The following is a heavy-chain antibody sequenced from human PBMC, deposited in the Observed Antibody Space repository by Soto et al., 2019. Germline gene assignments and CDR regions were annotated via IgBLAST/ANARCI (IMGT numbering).Heavy chain of an antibody. CDR1: GGYTSSYY. CDR3: ARHGGSYSFDP. J-gene: IGHJ5*02. CDR2: NSYIGST. V-gene: IGHV4-59*08. D-gene: IGHD1-26*01. Sequence: SETLSLTCTVTGGYTSSYYWSWLRQPPGKGLEWIGYNSYIGSTDYNPSLKSRVTISVDTSKDQFSLKLSSATAADTAVYYCARHGGSYSFDPWGQGTLVTVSS.